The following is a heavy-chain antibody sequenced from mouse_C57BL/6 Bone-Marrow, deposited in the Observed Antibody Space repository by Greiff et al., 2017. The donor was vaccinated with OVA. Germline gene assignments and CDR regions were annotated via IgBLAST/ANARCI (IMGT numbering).Heavy chain of an antibody. D-gene: IGHD2-4*01. CDR3: ARWGYDYAYYYAMDY. V-gene: IGHV1-53*01. Sequence: QVQLQQPGTVLVKPGASVKLSCKASGYTFTSYWMHWVKQRPGQGLEWIGNINPSNGGTNYNEKFKSKATLTVDKSSSTAYMQLSSLTSEDSAVYYCARWGYDYAYYYAMDYWGQGTSVTVSS. CDR1: GYTFTSYW. CDR2: INPSNGGT. J-gene: IGHJ4*01.